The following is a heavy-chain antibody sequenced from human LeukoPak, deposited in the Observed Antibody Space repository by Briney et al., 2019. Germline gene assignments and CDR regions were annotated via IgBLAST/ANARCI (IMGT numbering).Heavy chain of an antibody. Sequence: ASVKVSCKASGYTFTGYYMHWVRQAPGQGLEWMGWINPNSGGTNYAQKFQGRVTMTRDTSISTAYMELSRLRSDDTAVYYCASAFSPYYYDSSGYYNWGQGTLVTVSS. J-gene: IGHJ4*02. V-gene: IGHV1-2*02. D-gene: IGHD3-22*01. CDR3: ASAFSPYYYDSSGYYN. CDR2: INPNSGGT. CDR1: GYTFTGYY.